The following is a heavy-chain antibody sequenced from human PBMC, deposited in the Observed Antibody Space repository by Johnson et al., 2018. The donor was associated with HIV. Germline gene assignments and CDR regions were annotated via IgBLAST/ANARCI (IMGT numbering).Heavy chain of an antibody. Sequence: LVESGGGLVQPGRSLRLSCAASGFTFDDYAMHWVRQAPGKGLEWVSGISWNSGSIGYADSVKGRFTISRDNAKNSLYLQMNSLRAEDTALYYCAKDRRSHYGDYESGAFDIWGQGTMVTVSS. V-gene: IGHV3-9*01. D-gene: IGHD4-17*01. CDR1: GFTFDDYA. CDR2: ISWNSGSI. J-gene: IGHJ3*02. CDR3: AKDRRSHYGDYESGAFDI.